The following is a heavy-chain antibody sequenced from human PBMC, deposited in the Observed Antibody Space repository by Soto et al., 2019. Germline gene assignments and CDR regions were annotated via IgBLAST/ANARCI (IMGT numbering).Heavy chain of an antibody. V-gene: IGHV4-34*01. D-gene: IGHD5-18*01. Sequence: SETLSLTCAVYGGSFSGYYWSWIRQPPGKGLEWIGEINHSGSTNYNPSLKSRVTISVDTSKNQFSLKLSSVTAADTTVYYCARGPEGSLINSYGYYNWFDPWGQGTLVTVSS. CDR3: ARGPEGSLINSYGYYNWFDP. CDR1: GGSFSGYY. J-gene: IGHJ5*02. CDR2: INHSGST.